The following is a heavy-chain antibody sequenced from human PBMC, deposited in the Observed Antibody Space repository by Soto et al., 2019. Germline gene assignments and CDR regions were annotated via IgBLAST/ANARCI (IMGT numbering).Heavy chain of an antibody. CDR1: GFTFNSHW. Sequence: GGSLRLSCAASGFTFNSHWMHWVRQAPGKGLVWVSRINSDGTSTGYADSVKGRFTISRDNAKNTLFLQMNSLRAEDTAVYYCARDRPDILNPTDHPMFDFWGQGTLVTVSS. V-gene: IGHV3-74*01. CDR2: INSDGTST. J-gene: IGHJ4*02. D-gene: IGHD2-21*01. CDR3: ARDRPDILNPTDHPMFDF.